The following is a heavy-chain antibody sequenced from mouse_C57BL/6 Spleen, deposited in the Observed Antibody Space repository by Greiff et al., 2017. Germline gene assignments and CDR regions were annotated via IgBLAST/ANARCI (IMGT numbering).Heavy chain of an antibody. CDR1: GFTFSSYA. J-gene: IGHJ2*01. CDR3: ARSAPYFDY. V-gene: IGHV5-4*03. CDR2: ISDGGSYT. Sequence: DVKLVESGGGLVKPGGSLKLSCAASGFTFSSYAMSWVRQTPEKRLEWVATISDGGSYTYYPDNVKGRFTISRDNAKNNLYLQMSHLKSEDTAMYYCARSAPYFDYWGQGTTLTVSS.